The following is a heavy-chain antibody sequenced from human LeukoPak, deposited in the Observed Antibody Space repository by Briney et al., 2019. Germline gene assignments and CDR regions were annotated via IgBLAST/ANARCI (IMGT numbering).Heavy chain of an antibody. CDR2: MNPNSGNT. Sequence: ASVKVSCKASGYTFTSYDINWVRQATGQGLEWMGWMNPNSGNTGYAQKFQGRVTMTRNTSISTAYMELSSLRSEDTAVYYCARLHRDYVAFDIWGQGTMVTVSS. V-gene: IGHV1-8*01. D-gene: IGHD4-17*01. CDR3: ARLHRDYVAFDI. CDR1: GYTFTSYD. J-gene: IGHJ3*02.